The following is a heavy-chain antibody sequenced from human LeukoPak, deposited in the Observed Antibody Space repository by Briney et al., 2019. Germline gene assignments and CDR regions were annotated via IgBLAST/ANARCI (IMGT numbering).Heavy chain of an antibody. CDR3: ARVDGSGPNAPNDC. V-gene: IGHV1-69*01. Sequence: GASVTVSCTASGGTFSSYAISWVRQAPGQGLEWMGGIIPIFGTANYAQKFQGRVTITADESTSTAYMELSSLRSEDTAVYYCARVDGSGPNAPNDCWGQGSLVTVSS. CDR2: IIPIFGTA. D-gene: IGHD3-10*01. CDR1: GGTFSSYA. J-gene: IGHJ4*02.